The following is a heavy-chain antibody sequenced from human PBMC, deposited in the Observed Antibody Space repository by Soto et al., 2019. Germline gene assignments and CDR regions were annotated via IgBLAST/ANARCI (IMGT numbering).Heavy chain of an antibody. Sequence: GASVTVSCTASGYTFTSYDSNWVRQATGQGLEWMGWMNPNSGNTGYAQKFQGRVTMTRNTSISTAYMERSSLRSEDTAVYYCARGRFYDYIWGSYRHDAFDIWGQGTMVTVSS. V-gene: IGHV1-8*01. CDR1: GYTFTSYD. D-gene: IGHD3-16*02. J-gene: IGHJ3*02. CDR3: ARGRFYDYIWGSYRHDAFDI. CDR2: MNPNSGNT.